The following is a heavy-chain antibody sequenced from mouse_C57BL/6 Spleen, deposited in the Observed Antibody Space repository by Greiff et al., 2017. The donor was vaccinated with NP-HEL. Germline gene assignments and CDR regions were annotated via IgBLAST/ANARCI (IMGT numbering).Heavy chain of an antibody. CDR3: ARRSTMITTVFDY. J-gene: IGHJ2*01. Sequence: QVQLKQPGAELVKPGASVKMSCKASGYTFTSYWITWVKQRPGQGLEWIGDIYPGSGSTNYNEKFKSKATLTVDTSSSTSYMQLSSLTSEDSAVYYCARRSTMITTVFDYWGQGTTLTVSS. CDR1: GYTFTSYW. D-gene: IGHD2-4*01. CDR2: IYPGSGST. V-gene: IGHV1-55*01.